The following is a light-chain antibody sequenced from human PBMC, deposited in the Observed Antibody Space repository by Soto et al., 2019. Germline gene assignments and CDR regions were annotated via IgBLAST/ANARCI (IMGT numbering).Light chain of an antibody. CDR2: DND. V-gene: IGLV1-51*01. CDR1: SSNIGNNY. CDR3: GTWDSSLSAYV. J-gene: IGLJ1*01. Sequence: QSVLTQPPSVSVAPGQKVTISCSGSSSNIGNNYVSWSQQLPGTTPKLVIYDNDKRPSGIPDRFSGSKSGTSATLDITGLQTGDEADYYCGTWDSSLSAYVFGAGTKLTAL.